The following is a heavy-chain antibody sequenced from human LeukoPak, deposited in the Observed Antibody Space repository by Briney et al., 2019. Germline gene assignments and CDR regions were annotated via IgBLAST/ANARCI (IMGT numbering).Heavy chain of an antibody. V-gene: IGHV4-61*01. J-gene: IGHJ5*02. CDR3: ARGLYYGSGSYYRGWFDP. Sequence: SETLSLTCTVSGGSVSSGSYYWSWIRQPPGKGPEWIGYIYYSGSTNYNPSLKSRVTISVDTSKNQFSLRLSSVTAADTALYYCARGLYYGSGSYYRGWFDPWGQGTLVTVSS. CDR2: IYYSGST. CDR1: GGSVSSGSYY. D-gene: IGHD3-10*01.